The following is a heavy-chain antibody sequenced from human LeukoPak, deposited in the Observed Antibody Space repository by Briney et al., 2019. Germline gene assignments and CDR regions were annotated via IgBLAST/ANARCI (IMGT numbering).Heavy chain of an antibody. CDR1: GFTVSTDY. Sequence: GGSLRLSCAASGFTVSTDYMTWVSQAPGKGLECVSVIYSGGKTYYADYVKGRFTDSRDNSKNTLYLQMNSLRAEDTAMYYCARVLGYCTSTTCLLPFDYWGQGTLVTVSS. J-gene: IGHJ4*02. CDR2: IYSGGKT. D-gene: IGHD2-2*01. V-gene: IGHV3-53*01. CDR3: ARVLGYCTSTTCLLPFDY.